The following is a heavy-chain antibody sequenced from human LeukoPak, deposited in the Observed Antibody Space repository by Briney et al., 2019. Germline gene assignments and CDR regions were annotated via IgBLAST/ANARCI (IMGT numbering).Heavy chain of an antibody. D-gene: IGHD3-22*01. Sequence: SQTLSLTCAISGDSVSSKSVAWNWIRQSPSRGLEWLGRTFYRSQWFNDYAVFVKSRITINPDTSEHQFSLQLNSVTTDETTVYYRARDLDCSAYGCSFDFWGQGTLVTVSS. V-gene: IGHV6-1*01. CDR2: TFYRSQWFN. CDR1: GDSVSSKSVA. J-gene: IGHJ4*02. CDR3: ARDLDCSAYGCSFDF.